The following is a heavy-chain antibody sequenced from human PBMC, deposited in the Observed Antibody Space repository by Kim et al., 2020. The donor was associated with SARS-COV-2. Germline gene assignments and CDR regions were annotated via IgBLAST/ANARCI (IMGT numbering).Heavy chain of an antibody. J-gene: IGHJ4*02. CDR1: DYSIISDYL. CDR2: IFHTGST. V-gene: IGHV4-28*01. D-gene: IGHD3-9*01. Sequence: SETLSLTCVVSDYSIISDYLWGWMRQHPGKRLEWIAYIFHTGSTNYNSSLERRLIMSVDTTKNHFSLTLTSVTAVDTALYYCVGKHAGCFAFDYWGQGILVTVSS. CDR3: VGKHAGCFAFDY.